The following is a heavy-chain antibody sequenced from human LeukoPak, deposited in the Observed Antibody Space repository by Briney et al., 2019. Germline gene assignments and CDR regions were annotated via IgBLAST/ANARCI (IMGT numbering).Heavy chain of an antibody. J-gene: IGHJ4*02. Sequence: SETLSLTCAVYGGSFSGYYWSWIRQPPGKGLEWIGEINHSGSTNYNPSLKSRVTISVDTSKNQFSLKLSSVTAADTAVYYCARVSDCSGVRCHDSWGQGTLVTVSS. V-gene: IGHV4-34*01. CDR1: GGSFSGYY. D-gene: IGHD2-15*01. CDR2: INHSGST. CDR3: ARVSDCSGVRCHDS.